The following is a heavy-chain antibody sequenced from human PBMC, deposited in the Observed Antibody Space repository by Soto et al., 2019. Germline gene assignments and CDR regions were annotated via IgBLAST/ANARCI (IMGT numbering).Heavy chain of an antibody. CDR2: LSWNSGSI. CDR1: GFTFDDYA. V-gene: IGHV3-9*01. Sequence: EVQLVESGGGLVQPGRSLRLSCAASGFTFDDYAMHWVRQAPGKGLEWVSGLSWNSGSIGYADSVKGRFTISRDNAKNSLYLQMNSLRAEDTALYYCAKGFGSSKTPPDAFDIWGQGTMVTVSS. J-gene: IGHJ3*02. D-gene: IGHD6-13*01. CDR3: AKGFGSSKTPPDAFDI.